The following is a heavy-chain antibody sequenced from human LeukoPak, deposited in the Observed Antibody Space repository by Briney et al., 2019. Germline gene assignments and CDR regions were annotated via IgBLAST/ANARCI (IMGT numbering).Heavy chain of an antibody. CDR1: GFTFSSYS. Sequence: GGSLRLSCAASGFTFSSYSMNWVRQAPGKGLEWVAVIWYDGSNKYYADSVKGRFTISRDNSKNTLYLQMNSLRAEDTAVYYCAKAAGRGAFDIWGQGTMVTVSS. CDR3: AKAAGRGAFDI. CDR2: IWYDGSNK. V-gene: IGHV3-33*06. D-gene: IGHD6-13*01. J-gene: IGHJ3*02.